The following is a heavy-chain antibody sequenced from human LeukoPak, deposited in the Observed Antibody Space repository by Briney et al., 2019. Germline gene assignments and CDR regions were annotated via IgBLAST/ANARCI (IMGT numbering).Heavy chain of an antibody. D-gene: IGHD3-16*02. Sequence: PSETLPLTCTASGGSISSSSYYWGWIRQPPGKGLEWIGSIYYSGSTYYNPSLKSRVTISVDTSKNQFSLKLSSVTAADTAVYYCARTAGPYDYVWGSYRYGAFDIWGQGTMVTVSS. V-gene: IGHV4-39*01. CDR3: ARTAGPYDYVWGSYRYGAFDI. CDR1: GGSISSSSYY. J-gene: IGHJ3*02. CDR2: IYYSGST.